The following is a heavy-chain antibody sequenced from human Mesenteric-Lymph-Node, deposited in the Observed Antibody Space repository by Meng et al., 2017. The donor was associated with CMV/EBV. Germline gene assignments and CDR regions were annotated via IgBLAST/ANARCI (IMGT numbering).Heavy chain of an antibody. CDR2: INQDGSEE. D-gene: IGHD3-22*01. CDR3: ASDSSGYYYAF. CDR1: RFTFSGYS. J-gene: IGHJ4*02. V-gene: IGHV3-7*01. Sequence: GESLKISCAASRFTFSGYSMSWVRQAPGKGLEWVANINQDGSEEYYVDSVKGRFTISRDNAKNSLYLQMNSLRAEDTAIYYCASDSSGYYYAFWGQGTLVTVSS.